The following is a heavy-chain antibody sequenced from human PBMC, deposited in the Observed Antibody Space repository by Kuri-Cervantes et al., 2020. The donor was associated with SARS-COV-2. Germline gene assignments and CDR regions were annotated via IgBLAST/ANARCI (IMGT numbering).Heavy chain of an antibody. Sequence: SCTVSGGSIGSGDYYWSWIRQPPGKGLEWIGYIYYSGSTYYNPSLKSRVTISVDTSKNQFSLKLSSVTAADTAVYYCARDPYYDYVWGSYRLGGAFDIWGQGTMVTVSS. CDR2: IYYSGST. V-gene: IGHV4-30-4*01. J-gene: IGHJ3*02. CDR3: ARDPYYDYVWGSYRLGGAFDI. D-gene: IGHD3-16*02. CDR1: GGSIGSGDYY.